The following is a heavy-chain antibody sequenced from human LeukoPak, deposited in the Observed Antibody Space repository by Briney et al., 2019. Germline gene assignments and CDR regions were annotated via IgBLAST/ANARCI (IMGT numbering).Heavy chain of an antibody. CDR3: ARVVVGATYP. J-gene: IGHJ5*02. Sequence: QPSQTLSLTCTVYGGSISSGSYYWSWLRQPAGKGLEWIGRIYTSGITNYNPSPKSRVTISVDTSKNQFSLKLSSVTAADTAVYYCARVVVGATYPWGQGTLVTVSS. CDR1: GGSISSGSYY. D-gene: IGHD1-26*01. CDR2: IYTSGIT. V-gene: IGHV4-61*02.